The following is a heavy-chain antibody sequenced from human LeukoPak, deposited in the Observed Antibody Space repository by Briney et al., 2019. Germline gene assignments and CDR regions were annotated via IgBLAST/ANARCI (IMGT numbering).Heavy chain of an antibody. V-gene: IGHV4-61*01. Sequence: SETLSLTCTVSGGSVSSPSKHWSWIRQPPGKGLEWIGYIYSNEATQYKPSLKSRVTISADTSKNQFSLKLTSVSAADTAIYYCARRNDFDIWGQGTMVTVSS. CDR2: IYSNEAT. CDR3: ARRNDFDI. CDR1: GGSVSSPSKH. J-gene: IGHJ3*02.